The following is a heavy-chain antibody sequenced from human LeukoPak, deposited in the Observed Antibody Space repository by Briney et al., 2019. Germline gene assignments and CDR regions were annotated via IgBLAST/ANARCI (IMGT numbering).Heavy chain of an antibody. V-gene: IGHV1-69*11. CDR2: INPSGGST. CDR1: GGTFSSYA. D-gene: IGHD5-18*01. Sequence: SVKVSCKASGGTFSSYAISWVRQAPGQGLEWMGIINPSGGSTSYAQKFQGRVTITADESTSTAYMELSSLRSEDTAVYYCARSFVDTAMVFGYWGQGTLVTVSS. CDR3: ARSFVDTAMVFGY. J-gene: IGHJ4*02.